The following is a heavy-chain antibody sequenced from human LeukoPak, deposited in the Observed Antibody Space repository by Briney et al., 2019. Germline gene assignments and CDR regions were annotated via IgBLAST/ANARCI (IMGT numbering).Heavy chain of an antibody. J-gene: IGHJ4*02. CDR2: ISYDGSNK. D-gene: IGHD6-13*01. V-gene: IGHV3-30-3*01. CDR1: GFTFSSYA. Sequence: GGSLRLSCAASGFTFSSYAMHWVRQAPGKGLEWVAVISYDGSNKYYADSVKGRFTISRDNSKNTLYLQMNSLRAEDTAVYYCARSIAAARDYWGQGTLVTVSS. CDR3: ARSIAAARDY.